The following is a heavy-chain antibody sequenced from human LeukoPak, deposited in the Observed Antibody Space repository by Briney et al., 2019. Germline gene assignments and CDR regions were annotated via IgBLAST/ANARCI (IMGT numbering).Heavy chain of an antibody. Sequence: SETLSLTCTVSGGSITTNYWSWIRQPPGKGLEWIGYIYYTGSTNYNPSLSSRVTISVDMSKNQFSLKLSSVTAADTAIYYCARMSSSWLTVDHWGQGTLVTVSS. CDR1: GGSITTNY. V-gene: IGHV4-59*08. D-gene: IGHD6-13*01. J-gene: IGHJ4*02. CDR3: ARMSSSWLTVDH. CDR2: IYYTGST.